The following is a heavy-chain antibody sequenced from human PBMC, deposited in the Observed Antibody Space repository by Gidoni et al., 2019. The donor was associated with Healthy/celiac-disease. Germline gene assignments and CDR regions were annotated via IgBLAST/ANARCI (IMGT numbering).Heavy chain of an antibody. CDR1: GVVFSGYD. D-gene: IGHD2-2*01. J-gene: IGHJ1*01. CDR3: TRPPGYCSGTSCLARYFHH. CDR2: ISYDGSDT. Sequence: QVQLVESGGGVGEPGRSLRLSCGASGVVFSGYDMHWVRQAPGQGLGLVALISYDGSDTYYSDSVKGRFTISRDNSKNPLYLQMNSLKPEDTAVYYCTRPPGYCSGTSCLARYFHHWGQGTLVTVSS. V-gene: IGHV3-30-3*01.